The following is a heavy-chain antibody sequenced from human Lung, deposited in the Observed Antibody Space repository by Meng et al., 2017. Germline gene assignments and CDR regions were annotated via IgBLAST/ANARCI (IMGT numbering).Heavy chain of an antibody. CDR2: IDPNNDHT. Sequence: QVQLGQPGTEGKKPGASVKLSCKPSGYTFAAYWIHWLRQAPGQGLEWMGRIDPNNDHTQYAQNFQGRVTMTSDTSISTVYMELNGLRSDDTAVYYCARDEDISAAGKLFGDYWGQGTLVTVSS. V-gene: IGHV1-2*06. D-gene: IGHD6-13*01. CDR1: GYTFAAYW. CDR3: ARDEDISAAGKLFGDY. J-gene: IGHJ4*02.